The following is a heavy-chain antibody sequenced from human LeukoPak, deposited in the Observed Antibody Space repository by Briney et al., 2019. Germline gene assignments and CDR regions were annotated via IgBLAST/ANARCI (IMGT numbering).Heavy chain of an antibody. D-gene: IGHD1-14*01. J-gene: IGHJ2*01. CDR3: ARQPRRKAYWYFDL. Sequence: SETLSLTCTVSGGSISSYYWSWIRQPPGKGLEWIGYIYYSGSTNYNPSLKSRVTISVDTSKNQFSLKLSSVTAADTAVYYCARQPRRKAYWYFDLWGRGTLVTVSS. CDR1: GGSISSYY. CDR2: IYYSGST. V-gene: IGHV4-59*08.